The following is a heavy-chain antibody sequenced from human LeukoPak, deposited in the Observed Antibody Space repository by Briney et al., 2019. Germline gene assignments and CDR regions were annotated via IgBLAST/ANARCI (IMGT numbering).Heavy chain of an antibody. CDR3: ATGRVSDTTLVSWFDT. Sequence: ASVKVSCKASGGTLSRHVVSWVRQAPGQGLEWMGGIILISPTANYAQKFQGRVTITMDESTAYMELSSLRSEDTAVYYCATGRVSDTTLVSWFDTWGQGTLVTVSS. V-gene: IGHV1-69*05. CDR1: GGTLSRHV. CDR2: IILISPTA. D-gene: IGHD5-18*01. J-gene: IGHJ5*02.